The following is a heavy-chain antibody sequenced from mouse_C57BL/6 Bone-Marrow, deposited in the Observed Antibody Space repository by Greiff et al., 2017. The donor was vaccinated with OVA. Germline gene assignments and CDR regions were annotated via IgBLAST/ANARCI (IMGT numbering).Heavy chain of an antibody. D-gene: IGHD2-2*01. CDR2: ISYDGSN. J-gene: IGHJ3*01. CDR1: GYSITSGYY. CDR3: ARSTMVTRAWFAY. Sequence: EVKLVESGPGLVKPSQSLSLTCSVTGYSITSGYYWNWIRQFPGNKLEWMGYISYDGSNNYNPSLKNRISITRDTSKNQFFLKLNSVTTENTATYYCARSTMVTRAWFAYWGQGTLVTVSA. V-gene: IGHV3-6*01.